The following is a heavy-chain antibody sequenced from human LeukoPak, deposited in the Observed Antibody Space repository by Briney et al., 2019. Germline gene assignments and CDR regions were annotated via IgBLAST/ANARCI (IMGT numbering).Heavy chain of an antibody. CDR2: IYYSGST. CDR3: AREDGRNDILTGYSDSGFDY. J-gene: IGHJ4*02. D-gene: IGHD3-9*01. Sequence: NTSETLSLTCTVSGGSISRYYWSWIRQPPGKGLEWIGYIYYSGSTNYNTSLKSRVTISVDTSKNQSSLKLSSVTAADTAVDDCAREDGRNDILTGYSDSGFDYWGQGTLVTVSS. CDR1: GGSISRYY. V-gene: IGHV4-59*01.